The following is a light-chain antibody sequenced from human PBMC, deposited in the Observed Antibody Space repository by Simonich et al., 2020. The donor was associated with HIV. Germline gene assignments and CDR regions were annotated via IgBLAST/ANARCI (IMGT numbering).Light chain of an antibody. CDR3: QQSYSTPYT. V-gene: IGKV1-39*01. J-gene: IGKJ2*01. CDR1: QSISSY. Sequence: DIQLTQSPSSLSASVGDRVTITCRASQSISSYLNWYQQKPGKAPKLLIYAASSLQSGLPSRFSGSGSGTDFTLTISSLQPEDFATYSCQQSYSTPYTFGQGTKLEIK. CDR2: AAS.